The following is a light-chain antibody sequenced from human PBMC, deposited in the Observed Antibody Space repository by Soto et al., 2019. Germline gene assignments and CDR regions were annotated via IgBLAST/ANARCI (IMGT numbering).Light chain of an antibody. CDR2: SNN. V-gene: IGLV1-44*01. Sequence: QSVLTQPPSASGTPGQRVTISCSGSSSNIGSNTVNWYQQLPGTAPKLLTYSNNQRPSGVADRYSGSKSGTSASLAISGLQSEDEDDYYCAAWDDSLNGYVFGTGTKVTVL. CDR1: SSNIGSNT. CDR3: AAWDDSLNGYV. J-gene: IGLJ1*01.